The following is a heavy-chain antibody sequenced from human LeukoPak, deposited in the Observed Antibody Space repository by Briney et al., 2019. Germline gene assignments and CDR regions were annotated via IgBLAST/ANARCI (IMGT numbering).Heavy chain of an antibody. J-gene: IGHJ4*02. D-gene: IGHD6-13*01. CDR2: ISDNGGST. CDR1: GFTFSSYA. V-gene: IGHV3-23*01. CDR3: AKPPLDSSSWLFDY. Sequence: GGSLRLSCAASGFTFSSYAMSWVRHAPGKGLEWVSTISDNGGSTYYAESVKGRFTISRDNSKNTLYLQMNSLRAEDTAVYYCAKPPLDSSSWLFDYWGQGALVTVSS.